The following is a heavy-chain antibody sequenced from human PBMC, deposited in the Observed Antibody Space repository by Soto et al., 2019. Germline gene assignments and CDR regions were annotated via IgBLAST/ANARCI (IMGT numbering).Heavy chain of an antibody. CDR2: IYYSGNT. Sequence: QVQLQESGPGLVKPSETLSLTCTVSGGSISSYYWSWIRQPPGKGLEWIGYIYYSGNTNYNPSLKSRVGISVDTSKNQFFLKLSSVTAADTAVYYCASRSSGWYYGMDVWGQGTTVTVSS. CDR3: ASRSSGWYYGMDV. V-gene: IGHV4-59*08. CDR1: GGSISSYY. D-gene: IGHD6-19*01. J-gene: IGHJ6*02.